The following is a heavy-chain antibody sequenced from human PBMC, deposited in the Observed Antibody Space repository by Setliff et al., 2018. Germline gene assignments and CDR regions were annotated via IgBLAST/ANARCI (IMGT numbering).Heavy chain of an antibody. Sequence: PSETLSLTCTVSGDSIRRGDYWSWVRQHPGKGLEWIGYIHYSGRTNYNPSLRSRVTISVDTSKNQFSLKVSSVTAADTAVYYCARHENDYGDYDDAFDIWGQGTMVTVSS. CDR1: GDSIRRGDY. CDR3: ARHENDYGDYDDAFDI. V-gene: IGHV4-59*08. J-gene: IGHJ3*02. CDR2: IHYSGRT. D-gene: IGHD4-17*01.